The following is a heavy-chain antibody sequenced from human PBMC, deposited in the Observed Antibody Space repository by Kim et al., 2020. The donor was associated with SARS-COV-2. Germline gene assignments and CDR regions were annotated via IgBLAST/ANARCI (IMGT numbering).Heavy chain of an antibody. V-gene: IGHV1-69*01. CDR3: ARDWAATKQNRYFDY. J-gene: IGHJ4*02. Sequence: RFTGRVTITADESTSTAYMELSSLRSEDTAVYYCARDWAATKQNRYFDYWGQGTLVTVSS. D-gene: IGHD6-25*01.